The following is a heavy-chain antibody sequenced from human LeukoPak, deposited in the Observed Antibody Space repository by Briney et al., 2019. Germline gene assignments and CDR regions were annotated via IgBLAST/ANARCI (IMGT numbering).Heavy chain of an antibody. D-gene: IGHD2/OR15-2a*01. CDR1: GYSFTSYW. CDR2: IYPGDSYT. CDR3: ARHKTPSNSLYYHYGMDV. V-gene: IGHV5-51*01. Sequence: GESLEISCKGSGYSFTSYWIGWVRQMPGKGLEWMGIIYPGDSYTRYSPSFQGQVPISTDKSISIAYLQWSSLKASDTAMYYCARHKTPSNSLYYHYGMDVWGQGTRDRVSS. J-gene: IGHJ6*02.